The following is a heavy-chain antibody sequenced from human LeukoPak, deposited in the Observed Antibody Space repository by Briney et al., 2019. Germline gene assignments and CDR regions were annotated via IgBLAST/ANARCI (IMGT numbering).Heavy chain of an antibody. CDR1: GFTFSSYG. V-gene: IGHV3-23*01. J-gene: IGHJ4*02. CDR3: AKAFRILWFGELLPLDY. D-gene: IGHD3-10*01. Sequence: GGSLRLSCAASGFTFSSYGMSWVRQAPGKGLELVSAISGSGGSTYYADSVKGRFTISRDNSKNTLYLQMNSLRAEDTAVYYCAKAFRILWFGELLPLDYWGQGTLVTVSS. CDR2: ISGSGGST.